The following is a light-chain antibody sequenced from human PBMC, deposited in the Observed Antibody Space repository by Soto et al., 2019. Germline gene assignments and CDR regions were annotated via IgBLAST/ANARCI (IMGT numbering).Light chain of an antibody. V-gene: IGKV3-11*01. CDR2: GAS. CDR3: QQRSNGRT. Sequence: TQSAATLSVSPGERATLSCRASESVSSNLAWYQQKPGQAPRLLFYGASNRATGIPARFSGSGSGTDFTLTISSLEPEDFAVYYCQQRSNGRTFGQGTKVDI. J-gene: IGKJ1*01. CDR1: ESVSSN.